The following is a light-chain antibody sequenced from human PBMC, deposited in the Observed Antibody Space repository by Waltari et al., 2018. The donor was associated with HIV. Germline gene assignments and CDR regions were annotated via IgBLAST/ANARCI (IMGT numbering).Light chain of an antibody. CDR2: AAS. Sequence: DIQMTQSPSSLSASVGDRVTITCRASQDIRNWLAWYQQKPGKAPKLLIYAASNLQRGVPSRFSGSGSGTQFFLTISSLQPEDFATYFCQQANSFPFTFGPGTSVDL. J-gene: IGKJ3*01. CDR3: QQANSFPFT. V-gene: IGKV1-12*01. CDR1: QDIRNW.